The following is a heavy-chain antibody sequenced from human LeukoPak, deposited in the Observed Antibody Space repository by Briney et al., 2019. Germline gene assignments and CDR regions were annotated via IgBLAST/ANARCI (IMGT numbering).Heavy chain of an antibody. CDR3: ARVPRYCSGGSCYLDY. V-gene: IGHV4-38-2*01. CDR1: GYSISSGYS. D-gene: IGHD2-15*01. CDR2: IYQSGST. J-gene: IGHJ4*02. Sequence: SETLSLTCAVSGYSISSGYSWGWIRQPPGKGLEWIGSIYQSGSTYYNPSLKSRVTISVDTSKNQFSLKVSSVTAEDTAVYHCARVPRYCSGGSCYLDYWGQGTLVTVSS.